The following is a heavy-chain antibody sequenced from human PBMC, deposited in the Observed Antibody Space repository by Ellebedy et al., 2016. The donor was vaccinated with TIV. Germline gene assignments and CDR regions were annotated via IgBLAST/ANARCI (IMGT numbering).Heavy chain of an antibody. D-gene: IGHD4-17*01. Sequence: AASVKVSCKASGYTFTSYYMHWVRQAPGQGLEWMGIINPSGGSTSYAQKFQGRVTMTRDTSTSTVYMELSSLRSEDTAVYYCAREYGDRPIYYGMDVWGQGTTVTVSS. CDR2: INPSGGST. V-gene: IGHV1-46*01. J-gene: IGHJ6*02. CDR3: AREYGDRPIYYGMDV. CDR1: GYTFTSYY.